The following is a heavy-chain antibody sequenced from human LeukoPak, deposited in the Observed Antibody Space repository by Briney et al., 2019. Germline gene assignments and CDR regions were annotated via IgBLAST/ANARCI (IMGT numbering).Heavy chain of an antibody. CDR2: ISDTGKT. V-gene: IGHV4-59*02. CDR1: GASVSSYY. CDR3: ATDYYEPFAR. Sequence: SETLSLTCTYSGASVSSYYWDWLRQTPEKGLEWIGYISDTGKTESNPSLKSRVSIPLGPANKQLSLRLRSVTAADSAVYYCATDYYEPFARWGPASLVTV. D-gene: IGHD3-3*01. J-gene: IGHJ4*02.